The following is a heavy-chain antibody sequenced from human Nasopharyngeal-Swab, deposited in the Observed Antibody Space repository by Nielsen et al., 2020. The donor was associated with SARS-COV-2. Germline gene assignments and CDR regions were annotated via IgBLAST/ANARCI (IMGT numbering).Heavy chain of an antibody. Sequence: ESLKISCAASGFTFSSYSMNWVRQAPGKGLEWVSSISSSSSYIYYADSVKGRFTISRDNAKNSLYLQMNRLRAEDTAVYYCAGGGRDSSSYYFNYWGQGTLVTVSS. CDR3: AGGGRDSSSYYFNY. J-gene: IGHJ4*02. D-gene: IGHD6-6*01. V-gene: IGHV3-21*01. CDR2: ISSSSSYI. CDR1: GFTFSSYS.